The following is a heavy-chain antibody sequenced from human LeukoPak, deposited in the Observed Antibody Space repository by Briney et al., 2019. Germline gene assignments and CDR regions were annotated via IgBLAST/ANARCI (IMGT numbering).Heavy chain of an antibody. V-gene: IGHV3-7*01. D-gene: IGHD4-17*01. J-gene: IGHJ4*02. CDR3: ARLIDDQRTVSPGYFDY. Sequence: GGSLRLSCAASGFTFSSYWMSWVRQAPGKGLEWVANIKQDGSEKYYVDSVKGRFTISRDNAKNSLYLQMNSLRAEDTAVYYCARLIDDQRTVSPGYFDYWGQGTLVTVSS. CDR2: IKQDGSEK. CDR1: GFTFSSYW.